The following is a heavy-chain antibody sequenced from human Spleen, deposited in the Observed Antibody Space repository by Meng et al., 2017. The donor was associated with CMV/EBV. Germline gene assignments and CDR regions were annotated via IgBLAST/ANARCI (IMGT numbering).Heavy chain of an antibody. CDR1: GFTFNNYN. J-gene: IGHJ6*02. Sequence: GGSLRLSCAASGFTFNNYNMNWVRQVPGKGPEWISYISSTSIYIYYADSVKGRFTISRDNAKKSLYLQMNSLRAEDTAAYYCARRNNYDFWSGSDVWGQGTTVTVSS. CDR3: ARRNNYDFWSGSDV. D-gene: IGHD3-3*01. CDR2: ISSTSIYI. V-gene: IGHV3-21*01.